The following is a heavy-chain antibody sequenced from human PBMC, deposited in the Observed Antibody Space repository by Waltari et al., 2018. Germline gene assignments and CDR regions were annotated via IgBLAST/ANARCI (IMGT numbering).Heavy chain of an antibody. D-gene: IGHD3-16*02. J-gene: IGHJ3*01. CDR2: ISSTGSKT. CDR3: ARDMAFGGVIVMNEAFDF. Sequence: QLYLVESGGGVVQPGRSLRLSCAASVFTFSSYGMHWVRQPPGKGLKGVAVISSTGSKTYYADSVRCRFPISRDNSKNILYLQMNSLRAEDTAVYYCARDMAFGGVIVMNEAFDFRGRGTTVTVSP. CDR1: VFTFSSYG. V-gene: IGHV3-33*01.